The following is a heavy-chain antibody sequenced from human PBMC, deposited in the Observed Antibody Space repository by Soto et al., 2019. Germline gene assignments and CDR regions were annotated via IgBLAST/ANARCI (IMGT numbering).Heavy chain of an antibody. V-gene: IGHV4-39*01. CDR3: ARLEGLATISYYFDF. Sequence: PSETLSLTCSVSGDFINSDKYYWGWIRQPPGKGLEWIGSIYFRGNTYYNPSLQTRVTISLDKSKSQFSLKLNSLTAADSAVYFCARLEGLATISYYFDFWGQGALVTVSS. CDR2: IYFRGNT. CDR1: GDFINSDKYY. D-gene: IGHD3-9*01. J-gene: IGHJ4*02.